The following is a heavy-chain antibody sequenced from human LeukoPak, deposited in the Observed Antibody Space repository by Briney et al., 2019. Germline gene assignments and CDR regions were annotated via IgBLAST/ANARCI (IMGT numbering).Heavy chain of an antibody. J-gene: IGHJ4*02. D-gene: IGHD6-19*01. Sequence: GGSLRLSCAASGFTFSIYAMHWVRQAPGKGLEWVAVISYDGSNKYYADSVKGRFTISRDNSKNTLYLQMNSLRAEDTAVYYCARDQGSGWADGFDYWGQGTLVTVSS. CDR1: GFTFSIYA. V-gene: IGHV3-30-3*01. CDR3: ARDQGSGWADGFDY. CDR2: ISYDGSNK.